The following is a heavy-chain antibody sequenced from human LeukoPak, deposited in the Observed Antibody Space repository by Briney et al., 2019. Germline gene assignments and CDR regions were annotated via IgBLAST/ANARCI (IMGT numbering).Heavy chain of an antibody. CDR2: IRSKAYGGTT. V-gene: IGHV3-49*04. CDR3: WGNYYYYMDV. J-gene: IGHJ6*03. Sequence: GGSLRVSCTASGFTFGDYAMSWVRQAPGKGLEWVGFIRSKAYGGTTEYAASVKGRFTISRDDTKSIAYLQMNSLKTEDPAVYYCWGNYYYYMDVWGKGTTVTVSS. D-gene: IGHD7-27*01. CDR1: GFTFGDYA.